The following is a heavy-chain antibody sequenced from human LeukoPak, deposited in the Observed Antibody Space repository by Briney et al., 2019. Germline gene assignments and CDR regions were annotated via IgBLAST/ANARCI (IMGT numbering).Heavy chain of an antibody. CDR2: MNPNSGNT. D-gene: IGHD2-2*01. V-gene: IGHV1-8*03. J-gene: IGHJ3*02. CDR1: GGTFSSYA. Sequence: GASVKVSCKASGGTFSSYAISWVRQAPGQGLEWMGWMNPNSGNTGYAQKFQGRVTITRNTSISTAYMELSSLRSEDTAVYYCARGPGPDPYAFDIWGQGTMVTVSS. CDR3: ARGPGPDPYAFDI.